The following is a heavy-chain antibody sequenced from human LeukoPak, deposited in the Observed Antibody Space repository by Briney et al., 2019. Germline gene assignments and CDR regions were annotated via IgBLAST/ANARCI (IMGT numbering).Heavy chain of an antibody. CDR2: IYYSGST. V-gene: IGHV4-59*01. J-gene: IGHJ3*02. CDR1: GGSISSYY. Sequence: PSETLSLTCTVSGGSISSYYWSWIRQPPGKGLEWIGYIYYSGSTNYNPSLKSRVTISVDTSKNQSSLKLSSVTAADTAVYYCARVPCSGGSCYSPLRNAFDIWGQGTMVTVSS. CDR3: ARVPCSGGSCYSPLRNAFDI. D-gene: IGHD2-15*01.